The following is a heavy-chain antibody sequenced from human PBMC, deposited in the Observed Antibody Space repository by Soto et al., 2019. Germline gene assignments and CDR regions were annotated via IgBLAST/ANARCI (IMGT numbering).Heavy chain of an antibody. J-gene: IGHJ4*02. D-gene: IGHD3-10*01. CDR1: GFTVSNNY. CDR3: GTPPGGGGY. Sequence: EVQLVESGGGLIQPGGSLRLSCAVSGFTVSNNYMSWVRQAPGKGLEGVSVIYSGGYTAYGDSVKGRFTISRDNSKNTRYLQINSRGADDQGVCYGGTPPGGGGYWGQGTLVTVSS. CDR2: IYSGGYT. V-gene: IGHV3-53*01.